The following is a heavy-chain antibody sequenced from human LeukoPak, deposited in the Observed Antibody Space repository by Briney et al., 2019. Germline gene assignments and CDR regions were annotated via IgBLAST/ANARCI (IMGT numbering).Heavy chain of an antibody. V-gene: IGHV4-39*01. D-gene: IGHD1-26*01. CDR3: AGGATSS. CDR1: GGSISSSSYY. Sequence: PSETLSLTCTVSGGSISSSSYYWGWIRRPPGKGLEWIGSIYYSGSTYYNPSLKSRVTISVDTSKNQFSPKLSSVTAADTAVYYCAGGATSSWGQGTLVTVSS. J-gene: IGHJ5*02. CDR2: IYYSGST.